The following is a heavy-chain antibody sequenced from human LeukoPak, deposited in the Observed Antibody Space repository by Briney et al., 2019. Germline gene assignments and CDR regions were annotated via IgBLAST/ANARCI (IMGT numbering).Heavy chain of an antibody. CDR2: IIPIFGTA. D-gene: IGHD6-13*01. J-gene: IGHJ4*02. Sequence: ASVKVSCKASGGTFSSYAISWVRQAPGQGLEWMGGIIPIFGTANYAQKFQGRVTITTDESTSTAYMELSSLRSEDTAVYYCAREAAAGYYFDYWGRGTLVTVSS. V-gene: IGHV1-69*05. CDR1: GGTFSSYA. CDR3: AREAAAGYYFDY.